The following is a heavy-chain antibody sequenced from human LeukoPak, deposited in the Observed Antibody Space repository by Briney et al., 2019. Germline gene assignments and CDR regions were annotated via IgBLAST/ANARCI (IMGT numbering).Heavy chain of an antibody. CDR3: AREGNKYSGSLDI. Sequence: PSETLSLTCTVSGGSISSYYWSWIRQPPGKGLEWIGYIYYSGSTNYNPSLKSRVTISVDTSKNQFSLKLSSVTAADTAVYYCAREGNKYSGSLDIWGQGTMVTVSS. CDR2: IYYSGST. D-gene: IGHD1-26*01. CDR1: GGSISSYY. V-gene: IGHV4-59*01. J-gene: IGHJ3*02.